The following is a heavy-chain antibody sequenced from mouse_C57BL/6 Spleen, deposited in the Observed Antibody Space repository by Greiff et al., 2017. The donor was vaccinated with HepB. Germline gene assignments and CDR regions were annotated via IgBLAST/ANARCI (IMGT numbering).Heavy chain of an antibody. V-gene: IGHV1-15*01. D-gene: IGHD1-1*01. J-gene: IGHJ2*01. CDR3: TRLCYGLDY. CDR1: GYTFTDYE. CDR2: IDPETGGT. Sequence: QVQLQQSGAELVRPGASVTLSCQASGYTFTDYEMHWVRQTPVHGLEWIGAIDPETGGTAYNQKFKGKAILTADKSSSTAYMELRSLTSEDSAVYYCTRLCYGLDYWGQGTTLTGSS.